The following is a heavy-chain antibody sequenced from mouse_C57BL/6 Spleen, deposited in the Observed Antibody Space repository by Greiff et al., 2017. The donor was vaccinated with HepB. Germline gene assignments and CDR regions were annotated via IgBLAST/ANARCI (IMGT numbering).Heavy chain of an antibody. D-gene: IGHD2-12*01. CDR3: AREDYRKAQDY. Sequence: QVQLQQSGAELVKPGASVKMSCKASGYTFTSYWITWVKQRPGQGLEWIGDIYPGSGSTNYNEKFKSKATLTVDTSSSTAYMQLSSLTSEDSAVYYCAREDYRKAQDYWGQGTSVTVSS. CDR2: IYPGSGST. CDR1: GYTFTSYW. V-gene: IGHV1-55*01. J-gene: IGHJ4*01.